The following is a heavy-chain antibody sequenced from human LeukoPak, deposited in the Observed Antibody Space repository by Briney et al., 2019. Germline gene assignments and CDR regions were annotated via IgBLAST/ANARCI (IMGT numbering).Heavy chain of an antibody. CDR2: FYYSGST. V-gene: IGHV4-4*02. D-gene: IGHD1-14*01. CDR1: GGSISSSNW. Sequence: PSETLSLTCAVSGGSISSSNWWSWVRQPPGKGLEWIGYFYYSGSTNYNPSLKSRVTISVDTSKNQFSLKLSSVTAADTAVYYCAAVARTLVFDYWGQGTLVTVSS. CDR3: AAVARTLVFDY. J-gene: IGHJ4*02.